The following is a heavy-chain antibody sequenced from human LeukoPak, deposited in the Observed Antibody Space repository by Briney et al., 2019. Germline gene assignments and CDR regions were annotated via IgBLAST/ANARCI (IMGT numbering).Heavy chain of an antibody. CDR2: ISGSGGST. D-gene: IGHD3-16*02. V-gene: IGHV3-23*01. CDR1: GFTFSSYG. Sequence: GGSLRLSCAASGFTFSSYGMSWVRQAPGEGLEWVSGISGSGGSTYYADSVKGRFTISRDNSKNTLYLQMNSLRAEDTAVYYCAKDSYYDYVWGSYRYTNKFDYWGQGTLVTVSS. CDR3: AKDSYYDYVWGSYRYTNKFDY. J-gene: IGHJ4*02.